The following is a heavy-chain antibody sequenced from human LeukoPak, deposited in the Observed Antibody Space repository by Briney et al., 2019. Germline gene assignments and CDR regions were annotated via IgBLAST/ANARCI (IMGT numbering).Heavy chain of an antibody. Sequence: TLSLTCTVSGGSISSGGYYWSWIRQHPGKGLEWIGYIYYSGSTYYNPSLKSRVTISVDTSKNQFSLKLSSVTAADTAVYYCARARQGYGGSDAFDIWGQGTMVTVSS. D-gene: IGHD4-17*01. J-gene: IGHJ3*02. V-gene: IGHV4-31*03. CDR2: IYYSGST. CDR1: GGSISSGGYY. CDR3: ARARQGYGGSDAFDI.